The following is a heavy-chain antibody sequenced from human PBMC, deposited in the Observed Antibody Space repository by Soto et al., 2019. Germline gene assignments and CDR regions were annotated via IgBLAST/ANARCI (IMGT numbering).Heavy chain of an antibody. CDR3: GRGLATGSYRLDN. J-gene: IGHJ4*02. CDR2: IYPGESDY. CDR1: GYGFINYW. Sequence: EVQLVQSGAEVKKPGESLRISCTGSGYGFINYWIAWVRQKPGPRLEWLGIIYPGESDYRYSPSFHGQVTFAAGKSINTAYLHLNSLRATDTSIYYCGRGLATGSYRLDNWGQGTQVTVSS. D-gene: IGHD3-10*01. V-gene: IGHV5-51*01.